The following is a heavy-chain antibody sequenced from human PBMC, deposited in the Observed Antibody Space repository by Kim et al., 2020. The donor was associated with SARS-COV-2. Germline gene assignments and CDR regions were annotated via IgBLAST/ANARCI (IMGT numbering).Heavy chain of an antibody. D-gene: IGHD3-10*01. CDR1: GGSISSSSYY. CDR2: IYYSGST. Sequence: SETLSLTCTVSGGSISSSSYYWGWIRQPPGKGLEWIGSIYYSGSTYYNPSLKSRVTISVDTSKNQFSLKLSSVTAADTAVYYCARRGGLLWFGEGDYWGQGTLVTVSS. J-gene: IGHJ4*02. V-gene: IGHV4-39*01. CDR3: ARRGGLLWFGEGDY.